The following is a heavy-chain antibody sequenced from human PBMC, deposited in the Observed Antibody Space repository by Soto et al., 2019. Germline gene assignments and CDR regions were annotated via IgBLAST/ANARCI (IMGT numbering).Heavy chain of an antibody. J-gene: IGHJ4*02. Sequence: QVQLVESGGGVVQPGRSLRLSCAASGFTFSSYGMHWVRQAPGKGLEWVAVISYDGSNKYYADSVKGRFTISRDNSKNTLYLQMNSLRAEDTAVYYCAKDESGRGVTMIVVVPFGYWGQGPLVTVSS. CDR2: ISYDGSNK. V-gene: IGHV3-30*18. CDR1: GFTFSSYG. CDR3: AKDESGRGVTMIVVVPFGY. D-gene: IGHD3-22*01.